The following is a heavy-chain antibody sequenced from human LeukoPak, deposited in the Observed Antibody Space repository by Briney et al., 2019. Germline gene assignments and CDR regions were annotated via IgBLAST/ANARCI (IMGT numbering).Heavy chain of an antibody. D-gene: IGHD3-10*02. Sequence: GGSLRPSCAASGFTFSSYAMHWVRQAPGKGLEWVAVISYDGSNKYYADSVKGRFTISRDNAKNSLYLQMNSLRAEDTAVYYCAELGITMIGGVWGKGTTVTISS. J-gene: IGHJ6*04. V-gene: IGHV3-30*04. CDR1: GFTFSSYA. CDR3: AELGITMIGGV. CDR2: ISYDGSNK.